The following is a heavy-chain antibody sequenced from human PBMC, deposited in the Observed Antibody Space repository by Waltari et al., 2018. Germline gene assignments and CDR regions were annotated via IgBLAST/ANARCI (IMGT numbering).Heavy chain of an antibody. V-gene: IGHV1-18*01. CDR3: ARDQMYYYDSSGYYYWFDP. CDR2: ISAYNGNT. D-gene: IGHD3-22*01. J-gene: IGHJ5*02. Sequence: QVQLVQSGAEVKKPGASVKVSCKASGYTFTSYGISWVRQAPGQGLEWMGWISAYNGNTNYAQKLQCRVTMTTDTSTSTAYMELRSLRSDDTAVYYCARDQMYYYDSSGYYYWFDPWGQGTLVTVSS. CDR1: GYTFTSYG.